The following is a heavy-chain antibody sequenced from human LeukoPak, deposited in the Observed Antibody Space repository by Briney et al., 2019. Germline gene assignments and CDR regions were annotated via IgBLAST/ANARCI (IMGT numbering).Heavy chain of an antibody. CDR1: GGSISSYY. CDR2: IYHSGST. V-gene: IGHV4-59*08. CDR3: ARVRPRAYYYDSSGYFDY. J-gene: IGHJ4*02. D-gene: IGHD3-22*01. Sequence: SETLSLTCTVSGGSISSYYWSWIRQPPGKGLEWIGSIYHSGSTYYNPSLKSRVTISVDTSKNQFSLKLSSVTAADTAVYYCARVRPRAYYYDSSGYFDYWGQGTLVTVSS.